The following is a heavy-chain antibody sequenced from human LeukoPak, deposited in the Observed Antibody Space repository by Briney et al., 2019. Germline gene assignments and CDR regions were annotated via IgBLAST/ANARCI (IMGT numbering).Heavy chain of an antibody. Sequence: SETLSLTCTVSVGSISSYYWSWIRQPAGKGLEWIGRIYTSGSTNYNPSLKSRVTMSVDTSKNQFSLKLSSVTAADTAVYYCARDPGLYSYGPNWFDPWGQGTLVTVSS. J-gene: IGHJ5*02. CDR2: IYTSGST. CDR3: ARDPGLYSYGPNWFDP. CDR1: VGSISSYY. D-gene: IGHD5-18*01. V-gene: IGHV4-4*07.